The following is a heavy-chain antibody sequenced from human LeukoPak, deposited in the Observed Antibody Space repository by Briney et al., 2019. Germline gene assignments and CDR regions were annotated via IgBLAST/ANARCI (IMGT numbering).Heavy chain of an antibody. J-gene: IGHJ3*02. Sequence: ASVKVSCKASGYTFTGYYMHWVRQAPGQGLEWMGWINSNSGGTNYAQKFQGRVTMTRDTSISTAYMELSRLRSDDTAVYYCARDLAFGEMVTNGGAFDIWGQGTMVTVSS. V-gene: IGHV1-2*02. CDR1: GYTFTGYY. CDR2: INSNSGGT. CDR3: ARDLAFGEMVTNGGAFDI. D-gene: IGHD5-24*01.